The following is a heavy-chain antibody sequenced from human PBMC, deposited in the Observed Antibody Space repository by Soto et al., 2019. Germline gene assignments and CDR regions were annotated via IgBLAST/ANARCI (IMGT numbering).Heavy chain of an antibody. CDR2: MYHGGRT. J-gene: IGHJ4*02. CDR3: ARDPGYCTNGVCPIFDF. D-gene: IGHD2-8*01. V-gene: IGHV4-59*02. CDR1: GDSVTNYF. Sequence: SETLSLTCTVSGDSVTNYFWSWMRQPPGKGLEWIGHMYHGGRTNYSPSPKSRVTMSLDSSKNQFSLNLSSVTAADTAVYFCARDPGYCTNGVCPIFDFWGQGVLVTVSS.